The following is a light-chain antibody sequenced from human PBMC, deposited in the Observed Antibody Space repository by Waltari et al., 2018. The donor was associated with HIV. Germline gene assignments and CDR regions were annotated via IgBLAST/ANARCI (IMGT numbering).Light chain of an antibody. Sequence: EIVMTQSTATLSVSPGDRATLSCRASQSANSNLAWYQQKPGQAPRLLIYGASTRSTGIPARFSGSGSGTEFTLTISSLQSEDFAVYYCQQYNNWPLTFGGGTKVEIK. V-gene: IGKV3-15*01. J-gene: IGKJ4*01. CDR1: QSANSN. CDR3: QQYNNWPLT. CDR2: GAS.